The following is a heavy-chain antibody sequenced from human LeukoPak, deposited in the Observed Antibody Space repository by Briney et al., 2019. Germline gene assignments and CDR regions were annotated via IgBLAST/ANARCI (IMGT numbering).Heavy chain of an antibody. Sequence: ASVKVSCKASGYTFTSYAMHWVRQAPGQRLEWMGWINAGNGNTKYSQKFQGRVTITRDTSASTAYMELSSLRSEDTAVYYCARVYGSGSYYHNWSDPWGQGTLVTVSS. J-gene: IGHJ5*02. CDR3: ARVYGSGSYYHNWSDP. CDR1: GYTFTSYA. CDR2: INAGNGNT. V-gene: IGHV1-3*01. D-gene: IGHD3-10*01.